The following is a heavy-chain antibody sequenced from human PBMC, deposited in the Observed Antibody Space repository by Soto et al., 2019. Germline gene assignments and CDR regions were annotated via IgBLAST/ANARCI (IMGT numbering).Heavy chain of an antibody. CDR1: GGSISSSSYY. Sequence: PSETLSLTCTVSGGSISSSSYYWGWIRQPPGKGLEWIGSIYYSGSTYYNPSLKSRVTISVDTSKNQFSLKLSSVTAADTAVYYCARGYCSGGSCYVGDDAFDIWGQGTMVTVSS. CDR2: IYYSGST. J-gene: IGHJ3*02. D-gene: IGHD2-15*01. V-gene: IGHV4-39*01. CDR3: ARGYCSGGSCYVGDDAFDI.